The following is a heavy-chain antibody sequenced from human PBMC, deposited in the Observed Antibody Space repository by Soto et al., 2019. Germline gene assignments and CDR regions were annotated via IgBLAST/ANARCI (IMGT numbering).Heavy chain of an antibody. Sequence: EVQLLESGGGLVQPGGSLRLSCAASGFTFSSYAMNWVRQAPGKGLEWVSGISAGGDSTYYADSVKGRFTFSRDNSKNTLYLQMNSLRAEDTAVYYCAKAGAAAAGGSYYRYGLDVWGQGTTVTVSS. CDR1: GFTFSSYA. CDR3: AKAGAAAAGGSYYRYGLDV. CDR2: ISAGGDST. J-gene: IGHJ6*02. V-gene: IGHV3-23*01. D-gene: IGHD3-10*01.